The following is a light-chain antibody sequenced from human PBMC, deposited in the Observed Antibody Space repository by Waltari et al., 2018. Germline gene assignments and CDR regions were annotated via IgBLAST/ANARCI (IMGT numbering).Light chain of an antibody. CDR3: QEYDSLPIT. V-gene: IGKV1-5*03. CDR1: QYVKNN. J-gene: IGKJ4*01. CDR2: KAS. Sequence: DIQMTQSPSTLPASVGDRVTITCRASQYVKNNLALFQQKPGKAPKVLIHKASRLESGVASRFSGSGFGTEFILSISSLQPDDFATYYCQEYDSLPITFGGGTKVEIK.